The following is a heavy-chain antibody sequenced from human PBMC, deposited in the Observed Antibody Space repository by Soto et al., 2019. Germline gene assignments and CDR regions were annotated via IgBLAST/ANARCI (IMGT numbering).Heavy chain of an antibody. CDR3: AIARLGWYWFDL. CDR2: IYYSGST. V-gene: IGHV4-59*01. D-gene: IGHD6-19*01. CDR1: GGSISSYY. Sequence: QVQLQESGPGLVKPSETLSLTCTVSGGSISSYYWSWIRQPPGKGLEWIGYIYYSGSTNYNPSLKRRVTLSVEHSRTQFSLKLRSVSAADTGVCYCAIARLGWYWFDLWGQGALV. J-gene: IGHJ5*02.